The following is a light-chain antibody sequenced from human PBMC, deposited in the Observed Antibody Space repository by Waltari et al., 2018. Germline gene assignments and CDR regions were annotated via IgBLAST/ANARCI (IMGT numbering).Light chain of an antibody. J-gene: IGLJ3*02. CDR3: QTWDSGIWV. CDR2: VDKDGSR. CDR1: SGHNNYA. V-gene: IGLV4-69*01. Sequence: QLVLTQSPSASASLGASVKLTCTLSSGHNNYAIAWHQQQPEKGPRFLMKVDKDGSRTKGDGIPDRFPGSTSGAERYLTVSSLQSEDEADYYCQTWDSGIWVFGGGTKLTVL.